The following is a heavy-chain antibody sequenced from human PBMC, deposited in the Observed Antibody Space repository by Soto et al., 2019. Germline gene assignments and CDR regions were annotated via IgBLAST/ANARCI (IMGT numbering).Heavy chain of an antibody. V-gene: IGHV1-69*13. Sequence: SVKVSCKASGGTFSSYAISWVRQAPGQGLEWMGGIIPIFGTANYAQKFQGRVTITADESASTAYMELSSLRSEDTAVYYCARSAALSSYFDYWGQGTLVTVSS. CDR1: GGTFSSYA. CDR2: IIPIFGTA. D-gene: IGHD2-2*01. J-gene: IGHJ4*02. CDR3: ARSAALSSYFDY.